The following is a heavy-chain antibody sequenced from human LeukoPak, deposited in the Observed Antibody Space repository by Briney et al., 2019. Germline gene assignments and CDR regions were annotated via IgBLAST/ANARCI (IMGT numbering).Heavy chain of an antibody. Sequence: GGSLRLSCAASGFTYSIYAMSRVRQAPGRGLEWVSGISGNGGSTYYADSVKGRFTISRDNSKNTLYLQMNSLRADDTAVYYCAKGFSNYADAFDIWGQGTMATVSS. D-gene: IGHD3-16*01. J-gene: IGHJ3*02. V-gene: IGHV3-23*01. CDR2: ISGNGGST. CDR1: GFTYSIYA. CDR3: AKGFSNYADAFDI.